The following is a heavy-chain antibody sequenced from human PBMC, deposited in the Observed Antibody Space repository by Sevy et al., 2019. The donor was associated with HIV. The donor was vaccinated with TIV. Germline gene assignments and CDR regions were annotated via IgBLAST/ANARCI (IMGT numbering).Heavy chain of an antibody. J-gene: IGHJ3*02. Sequence: ASVKVSCKASGYTFTGYYMHWIRQAPGQGLEWMGWINPNSGGKNYAQKFQGRVTMTRDTSISTAYMDLSRLRSDDTAVYYCARGATDARRNHNTQAFDIWGQGTMVTVSS. CDR3: ARGATDARRNHNTQAFDI. CDR1: GYTFTGYY. V-gene: IGHV1-2*02. D-gene: IGHD1-1*01. CDR2: INPNSGGK.